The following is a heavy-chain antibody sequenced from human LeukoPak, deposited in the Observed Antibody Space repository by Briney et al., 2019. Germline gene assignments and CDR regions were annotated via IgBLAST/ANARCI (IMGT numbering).Heavy chain of an antibody. Sequence: SETLSLTCTVSGGSISSSSYYWGWIRQPPGKGLEWIGSIYYSGSTYYNPSLKSRVTISVDTSKNQFSLKLSSVTAADTAVYYCARGGDSSSSGSFDYWGQGTLVTVSS. J-gene: IGHJ4*02. CDR2: IYYSGST. CDR3: ARGGDSSSSGSFDY. CDR1: GGSISSSSYY. D-gene: IGHD6-6*01. V-gene: IGHV4-39*01.